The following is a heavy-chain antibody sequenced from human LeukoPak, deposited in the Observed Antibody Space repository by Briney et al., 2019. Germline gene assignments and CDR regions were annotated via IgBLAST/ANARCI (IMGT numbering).Heavy chain of an antibody. CDR3: TTPPRY. V-gene: IGHV3-15*01. CDR2: IKSTIDGGTT. Sequence: PGGSLRLSCTASGFTFSNARMSWVRQAPGKGLEWVGRIKSTIDGGTTDYAAPAKGRFTMSRDDSKNTLYLEMNSLKTEDTAVYYCTTPPRYWGQGTLVTVSS. J-gene: IGHJ4*02. CDR1: GFTFSNAR.